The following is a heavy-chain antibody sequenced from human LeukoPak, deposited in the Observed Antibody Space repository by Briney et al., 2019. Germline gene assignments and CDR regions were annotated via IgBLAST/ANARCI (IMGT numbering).Heavy chain of an antibody. D-gene: IGHD3-10*01. V-gene: IGHV4-39*01. CDR1: GGSISSSSYY. J-gene: IGHJ4*02. CDR3: ARITMVRGVV. Sequence: PSETLSLTCTVSGGSISSSSYYWGWIRQPPGKGLEWIGSIYYSGSTYYNPSLKSRVTISVDTSKNQFSLKLSSVTAADTAGYYRARITMVRGVVWGQGTLVTVSS. CDR2: IYYSGST.